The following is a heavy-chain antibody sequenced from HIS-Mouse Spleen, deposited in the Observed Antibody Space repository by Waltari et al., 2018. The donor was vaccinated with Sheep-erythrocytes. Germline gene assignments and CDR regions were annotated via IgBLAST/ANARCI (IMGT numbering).Heavy chain of an antibody. V-gene: IGHV5-51*03. J-gene: IGHJ6*02. Sequence: EVQLVQSGAEVKKPGESLKISCKGSGYSFTSYWIGWVRQMPGKGLEWMGVIYPGDCDTSYSPSFQGQVTISADKSISTAYLQWSSLKASDTAMYYCARPDSSGYYLRGGMDVWGQGTTVTVSS. CDR2: IYPGDCDT. CDR3: ARPDSSGYYLRGGMDV. CDR1: GYSFTSYW. D-gene: IGHD3-22*01.